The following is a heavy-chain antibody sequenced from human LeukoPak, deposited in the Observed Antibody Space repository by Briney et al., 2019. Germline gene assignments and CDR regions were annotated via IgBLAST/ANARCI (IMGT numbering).Heavy chain of an antibody. V-gene: IGHV3-66*01. CDR1: GFTVSSNY. CDR2: IYSGGST. J-gene: IGHJ6*02. CDR3: AKGVGPTQTYYYYGMDV. Sequence: GGSLRLSCAASGFTVSSNYMSWVRQAPGKGLEWVSVIYSGGSTYYADSVKGRFTISRDNSKNTLYLQMNSLRAEDTAVYYCAKGVGPTQTYYYYGMDVWGQGTTVTVSS. D-gene: IGHD3-16*01.